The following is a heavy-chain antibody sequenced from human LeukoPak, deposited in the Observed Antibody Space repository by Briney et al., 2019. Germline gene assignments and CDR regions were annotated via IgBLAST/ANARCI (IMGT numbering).Heavy chain of an antibody. J-gene: IGHJ3*02. CDR1: GFSFSGSD. D-gene: IGHD3-22*01. CDR2: IRSKANSYAT. Sequence: PGGSLRLSCAASGFSFSGSDMHWVRQASGKGLDWVGRIRSKANSYATEYAASVKGRFTISRDDSKNTLYLQMNSLRAEDTAVYYCAKGNYYDSSAYDAFDIWGQGTMVTVSS. V-gene: IGHV3-73*01. CDR3: AKGNYYDSSAYDAFDI.